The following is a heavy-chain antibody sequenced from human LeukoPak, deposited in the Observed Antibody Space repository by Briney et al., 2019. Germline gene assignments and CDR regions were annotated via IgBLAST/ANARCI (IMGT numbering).Heavy chain of an antibody. D-gene: IGHD1-26*01. V-gene: IGHV3-23*01. CDR2: ITGSGGST. CDR1: GFTFSNYA. Sequence: GGSLRLSCGVSGFTFSNYAMSWVRQAPGKGLEWVSGITGSGGSTYYADSVKGRFTISRDNSRNTLYLQMNSLRAEDTAVYYCAKLVGATRPADYWGQGTLVTVSS. J-gene: IGHJ4*02. CDR3: AKLVGATRPADY.